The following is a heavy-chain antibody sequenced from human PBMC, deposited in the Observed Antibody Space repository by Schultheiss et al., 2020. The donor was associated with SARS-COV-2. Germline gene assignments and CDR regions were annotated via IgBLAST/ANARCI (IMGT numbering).Heavy chain of an antibody. V-gene: IGHV4-31*03. Sequence: SETLSLTCTVSGGSISSGGYYWSWIRQHPGKGLEWIGYIHNSESTYYNPSLRSRGIISVDTSKNQFSLEVSSVTAADTAVYYCAGMSGLERFYYYYYGMDVWGQGTTVTVSS. J-gene: IGHJ6*02. D-gene: IGHD3-3*01. CDR3: AGMSGLERFYYYYYGMDV. CDR1: GGSISSGGYY. CDR2: IHNSEST.